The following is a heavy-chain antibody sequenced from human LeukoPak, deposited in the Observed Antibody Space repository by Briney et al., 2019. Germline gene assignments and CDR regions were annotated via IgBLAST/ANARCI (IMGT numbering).Heavy chain of an antibody. D-gene: IGHD2-15*01. CDR1: GGSISNYY. CDR3: ARQRAAYGYYYYMDV. Sequence: PSETLSLTCTVSGGSISNYYWSWIRQPAGKGLEWIGRIYTSGSTNYNPSLKSRVTMSVDTSKNQFSLKLSSVTAADTAVYYCARQRAAYGYYYYMDVWGKGTTVTVSS. V-gene: IGHV4-4*07. J-gene: IGHJ6*03. CDR2: IYTSGST.